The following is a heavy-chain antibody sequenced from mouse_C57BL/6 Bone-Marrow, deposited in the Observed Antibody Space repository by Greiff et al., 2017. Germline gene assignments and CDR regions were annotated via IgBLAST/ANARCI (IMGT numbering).Heavy chain of an antibody. CDR3: ARSTVVATNFDY. V-gene: IGHV1-81*01. CDR1: GYTFTSYG. CDR2: IYPRSGNT. Sequence: VQLQQSGAELARPGASVKLSCKASGYTFTSYGISWVKQRTGQGLEWIGEIYPRSGNTYYNEKFKGKATLTADKASSTAYLELRSLTSEDSAVYFCARSTVVATNFDYGGQGTTLTVSS. J-gene: IGHJ2*01. D-gene: IGHD1-1*01.